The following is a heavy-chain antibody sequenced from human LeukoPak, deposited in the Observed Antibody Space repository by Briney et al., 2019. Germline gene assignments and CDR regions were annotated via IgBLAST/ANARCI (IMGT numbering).Heavy chain of an antibody. Sequence: PGGSLRLSCAASGFTFSSHWMNWVRQAPGKGLEWVANIKQDGSEKYYVDSVKGRFTISKDNAKNSLFLQMNSLRAEDTAGYYCAREYSAMVIYYWGQGTLVTVSS. CDR3: AREYSAMVIYY. J-gene: IGHJ4*02. V-gene: IGHV3-7*01. D-gene: IGHD5-18*01. CDR1: GFTFSSHW. CDR2: IKQDGSEK.